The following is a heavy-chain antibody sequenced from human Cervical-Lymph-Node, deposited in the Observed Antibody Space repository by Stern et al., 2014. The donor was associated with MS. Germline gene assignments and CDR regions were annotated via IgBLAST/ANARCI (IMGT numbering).Heavy chain of an antibody. CDR1: GYSFTTYW. CDR2: IYPGNSDT. V-gene: IGHV5-51*01. CDR3: ARHSVSSVGGMDV. D-gene: IGHD3-16*02. Sequence: EDQLVESGAEMKKPGESLKISCKGYGYSFTTYWIGWVRQMPGKSLEWMGMIYPGNSDTRYSPSFQGQVTISADKSISTAYLQWNSLKASDTAMYYCARHSVSSVGGMDVWGQGTTVTVSS. J-gene: IGHJ6*02.